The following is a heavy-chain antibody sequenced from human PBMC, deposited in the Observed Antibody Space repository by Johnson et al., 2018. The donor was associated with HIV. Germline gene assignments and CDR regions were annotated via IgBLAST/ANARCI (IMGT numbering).Heavy chain of an antibody. CDR2: VYSGCNT. D-gene: IGHD2-15*01. CDR3: AKVGLGHRKGFDI. CDR1: GFTVSSNY. J-gene: IGHJ3*02. V-gene: IGHV3-66*01. Sequence: VQLVESGGGLVQPGGSLRLSCAASGFTVSSNYMSWVRQAPGKGLEWVSIVYSGCNTYYTDSVKGRFTISRDNSKNTLYVQMNSLRGDDTAVYYCAKVGLGHRKGFDIWGQGTMVTVSS.